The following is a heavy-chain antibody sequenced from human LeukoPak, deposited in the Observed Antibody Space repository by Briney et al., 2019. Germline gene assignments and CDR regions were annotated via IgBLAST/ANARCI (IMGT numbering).Heavy chain of an antibody. CDR1: GGSISSGDYF. Sequence: SQTLSLTCNVSGGSISSGDYFWSWIRQPPGKGLEWIGCIYYSGTTYYNPSLKSRVTMSVDTSKNQFSLKLSSVTAADPAVYYCARAPPPYMVTEWGQGTLVTVSS. CDR3: ARAPPPYMVTE. CDR2: IYYSGTT. D-gene: IGHD2-21*02. J-gene: IGHJ4*02. V-gene: IGHV4-30-4*01.